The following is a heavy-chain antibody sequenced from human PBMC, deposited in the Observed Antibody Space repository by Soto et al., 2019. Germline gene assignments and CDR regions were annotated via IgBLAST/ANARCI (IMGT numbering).Heavy chain of an antibody. CDR2: IYYSGST. Sequence: SETLSLTCTVSGGSISSYYWSWIRQPPGKGLEWIGYIYYSGSTNYNPSLKSRVTISVDTSKNQFSLKLSSVTAADTAVYYCAKAPWDISSGYESYYYYGMDVWGQGTTVTVSS. V-gene: IGHV4-59*01. J-gene: IGHJ6*02. D-gene: IGHD3-22*01. CDR1: GGSISSYY. CDR3: AKAPWDISSGYESYYYYGMDV.